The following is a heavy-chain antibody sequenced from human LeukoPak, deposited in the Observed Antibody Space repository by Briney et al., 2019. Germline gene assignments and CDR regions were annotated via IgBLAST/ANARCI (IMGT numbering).Heavy chain of an antibody. Sequence: GGSLRLSCAASGFTFSSYGMHWVRQAPGKGLAWVAFIRYDGSNKYYADSVKGRFTISRENSKNTLYLQMNSLRAEDTAVYYCAKPEKYGNIVVVVAAIPLGYWGQGTLVTVSS. V-gene: IGHV3-30*02. CDR3: AKPEKYGNIVVVVAAIPLGY. CDR2: IRYDGSNK. J-gene: IGHJ4*02. D-gene: IGHD2-15*01. CDR1: GFTFSSYG.